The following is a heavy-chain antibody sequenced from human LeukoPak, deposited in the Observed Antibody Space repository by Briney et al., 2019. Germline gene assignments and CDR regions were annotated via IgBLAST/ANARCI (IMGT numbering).Heavy chain of an antibody. CDR3: ARDEGWEKGLTRFDY. V-gene: IGHV3-15*01. CDR2: IKDKNSGETT. J-gene: IGHJ4*02. Sequence: GGSLRLSCAASGFSFTNAWMNWVRQAPGKGLQWVGRIKDKNSGETTDYAAPVKGRFTISRDDSTNTLYLQMNSLRAEDTAVYYCARDEGWEKGLTRFDYWGQGTLVTVSS. CDR1: GFSFTNAW. D-gene: IGHD1-26*01.